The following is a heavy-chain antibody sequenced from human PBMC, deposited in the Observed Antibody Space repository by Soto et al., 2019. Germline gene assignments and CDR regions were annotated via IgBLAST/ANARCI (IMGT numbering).Heavy chain of an antibody. Sequence: QLQLQESGPGLVKPSETLSLTCTVSGGSISSSSYYWGWIRQPPGKGLEWIGSIYYSGSTYYNPSLKSRVTISVDTSKNHCSVKLSSVTAADTAVYYCARHTPAISISDHWGQGTLVTVSA. V-gene: IGHV4-39*01. J-gene: IGHJ4*02. CDR1: GGSISSSSYY. CDR2: IYYSGST. CDR3: ARHTPAISISDH. D-gene: IGHD2-15*01.